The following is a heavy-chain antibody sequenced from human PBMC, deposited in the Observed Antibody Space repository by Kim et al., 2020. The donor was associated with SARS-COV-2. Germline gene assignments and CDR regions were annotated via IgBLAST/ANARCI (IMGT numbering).Heavy chain of an antibody. J-gene: IGHJ6*01. CDR2: INHSGST. D-gene: IGHD3-3*01. CDR1: GGSFSGYY. V-gene: IGHV4-34*01. CDR3: SRGRYGEITIFGVVAVYY. Sequence: SETLSLTCAVYGGSFSGYYWSWIRQPPGKGLEWIGEINHSGSTNYNPSLTSRVTISVDTSKNQFSLKLSPVTAAATAVYYCSRGRYGEITIFGVVAVYY.